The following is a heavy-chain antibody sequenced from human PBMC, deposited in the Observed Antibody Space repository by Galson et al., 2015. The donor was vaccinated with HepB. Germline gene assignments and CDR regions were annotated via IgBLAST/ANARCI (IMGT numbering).Heavy chain of an antibody. V-gene: IGHV4-4*02. J-gene: IGHJ4*02. CDR3: ARDLFESGYSSECCGY. Sequence: SETLSLTCAVSGGSISSSNWWSWVRQPPGRGLEWIGEIYHSGSTNYNPSLKSRVTISVDKSKNQFSLKLSSVTAADTAVYYCARDLFESGYSSECCGYWGQGTLVTVSS. CDR2: IYHSGST. D-gene: IGHD6-19*01. CDR1: GGSISSSNW.